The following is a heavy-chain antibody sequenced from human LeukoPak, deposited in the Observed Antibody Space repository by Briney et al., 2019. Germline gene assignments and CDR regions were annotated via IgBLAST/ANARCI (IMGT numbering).Heavy chain of an antibody. CDR3: ARLRLSEVLRWSFDI. V-gene: IGHV4-59*08. Sequence: SETLSLTCTVSGGSISSYYWSWIRQPPGKGLVWIGYIYYSGSTNYNPSLKSRVTISVDTSKNQFSLKLSSVTAADPAVYYCARLRLSEVLRWSFDIWGQGTMVTVSS. J-gene: IGHJ3*02. CDR1: GGSISSYY. CDR2: IYYSGST. D-gene: IGHD4-23*01.